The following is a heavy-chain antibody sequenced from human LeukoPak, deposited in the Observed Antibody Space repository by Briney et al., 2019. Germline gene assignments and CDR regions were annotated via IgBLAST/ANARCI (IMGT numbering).Heavy chain of an antibody. CDR1: GYTFTGYY. V-gene: IGHV1-69*13. D-gene: IGHD3-10*01. CDR3: ARDPPYYYGPGAFDI. CDR2: IIPIFGTA. J-gene: IGHJ3*02. Sequence: ASVKVSCKASGYTFTGYYMHWVRQAPGQGLEWMGGIIPIFGTANYAQKFQGRVTITADESTSTAYMELSSLRSEDTAVYYCARDPPYYYGPGAFDIWGQGTMVTVSS.